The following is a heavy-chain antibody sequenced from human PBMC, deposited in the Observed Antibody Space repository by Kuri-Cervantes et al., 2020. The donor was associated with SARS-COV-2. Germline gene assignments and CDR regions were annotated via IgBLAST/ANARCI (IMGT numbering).Heavy chain of an antibody. CDR2: IYHSGST. Sequence: SETLSLTCTVSGYSISSGYYWGWIRQPPGKGLEGIGSIYHSGSTYYNPSLKSRVTISVGASKNQFSLKLSSVTAADTAVYYCALGYCSSTSCHPFDYWGQGTLVTVSS. CDR3: ALGYCSSTSCHPFDY. CDR1: GYSISSGYY. V-gene: IGHV4-38-2*02. D-gene: IGHD2-2*01. J-gene: IGHJ4*02.